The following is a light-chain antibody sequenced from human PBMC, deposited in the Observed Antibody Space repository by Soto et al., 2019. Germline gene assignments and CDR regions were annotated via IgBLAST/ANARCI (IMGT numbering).Light chain of an antibody. V-gene: IGKV3-15*01. CDR3: QQYSDWPPYT. J-gene: IGKJ2*01. CDR2: GAS. Sequence: IVMTQSPATLSVSPGERVTLSCRASQTVSTNLAWYQQKPGQAPRLLIYGASTRATGIPARFSGSGSGTDFTLTISSLQSEDLAFYYCQQYSDWPPYTFGQGTKLEIK. CDR1: QTVSTN.